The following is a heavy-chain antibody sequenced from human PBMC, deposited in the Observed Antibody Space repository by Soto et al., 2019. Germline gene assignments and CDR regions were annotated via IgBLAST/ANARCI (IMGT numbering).Heavy chain of an antibody. CDR3: ARSIVVVTALDY. D-gene: IGHD2-21*02. V-gene: IGHV1-3*05. CDR2: INAGNGNT. CDR1: GYTFTSYA. Sequence: QVQLVQSGAEEKKPGASVKVSCKASGYTFTSYAMHWVRQAPGQRLEWMGWINAGNGNTKYSQKFQGRVTITRDTSASKAEMELSSLRSEDTAVYYCARSIVVVTALDYWGQGTLVTVSS. J-gene: IGHJ4*02.